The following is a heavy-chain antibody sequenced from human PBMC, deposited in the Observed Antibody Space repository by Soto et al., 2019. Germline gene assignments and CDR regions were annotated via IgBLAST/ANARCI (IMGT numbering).Heavy chain of an antibody. J-gene: IGHJ3*02. CDR3: AKDSSANMATNDFDI. V-gene: IGHV3-23*01. D-gene: IGHD5-12*01. Sequence: EVQLLESGGGLVQPGGSLRLSCAASGFTFSRSAMSWVRQAPGKGLEWVSAISGSGGSTYYADSVKGRFTISRNNSKNTLYLQMTSLTAEETAVYYCAKDSSANMATNDFDICGQGQMVTVSS. CDR2: ISGSGGST. CDR1: GFTFSRSA.